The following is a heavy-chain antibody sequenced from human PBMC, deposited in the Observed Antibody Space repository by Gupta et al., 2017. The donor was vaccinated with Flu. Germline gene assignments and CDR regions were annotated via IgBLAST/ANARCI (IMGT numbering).Heavy chain of an antibody. CDR2: LYSGGNT. CDR3: AKGGGVLPGVIRPINWFGP. V-gene: IGHV3-53*01. D-gene: IGHD2-2*01. J-gene: IGHJ5*01. Sequence: MNWVRQAPGKGLEWVSVLYSGGNTFYADSVRGRFTISRDNSKNTVYLQMDSLRAEDTAVYYCAKGGGVLPGVIRPINWFGPWGQGTLVTASS.